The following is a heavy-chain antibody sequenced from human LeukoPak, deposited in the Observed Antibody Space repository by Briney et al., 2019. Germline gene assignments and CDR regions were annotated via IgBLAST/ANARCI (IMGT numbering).Heavy chain of an antibody. CDR2: INHSGRT. D-gene: IGHD3-22*01. CDR1: GGSFSNKY. J-gene: IGHJ4*02. CDR3: ARGGATPMVFVV. V-gene: IGHV4-34*01. Sequence: PSETLSLTCAVYGGSFSNKYWSWIRQSPGKGLKWIGEINHSGRTNYNPSLKSRVAISIDTSKNQFSLHLTSVTAADTAMYYCARGGATPMVFVVWGQGTLVTVSS.